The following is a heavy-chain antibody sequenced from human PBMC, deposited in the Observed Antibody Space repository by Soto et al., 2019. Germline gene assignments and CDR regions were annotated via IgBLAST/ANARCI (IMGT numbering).Heavy chain of an antibody. V-gene: IGHV3-48*01. Sequence: EVQLVESGGGLVQPGGSLRLSCAASGFTFSSYSMNWVRQAPGKGLEWVSYISSSSSTIYYADSVKGRFTISRDNAKNSLYLQMNSLRAEDTAVYYCARESTVFLYNWFAPWGQGTLVTVSS. CDR1: GFTFSSYS. J-gene: IGHJ5*02. D-gene: IGHD4-17*01. CDR2: ISSSSSTI. CDR3: ARESTVFLYNWFAP.